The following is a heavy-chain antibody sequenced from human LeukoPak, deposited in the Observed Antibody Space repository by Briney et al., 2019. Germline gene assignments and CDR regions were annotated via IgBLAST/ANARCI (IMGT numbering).Heavy chain of an antibody. CDR3: ARDYGDYAMPYYYYYMDV. CDR1: GGSISSHY. D-gene: IGHD4-17*01. V-gene: IGHV4-59*11. Sequence: PSETLSLTCTVSGGSISSHYWSWIRQPPGKGLEWIGYIYYSGSTNYNPSLKSRVTISVDTSKNQFSLKLSSVTAADTAAYYCARDYGDYAMPYYYYYMDVWGKGTTVTVSS. CDR2: IYYSGST. J-gene: IGHJ6*03.